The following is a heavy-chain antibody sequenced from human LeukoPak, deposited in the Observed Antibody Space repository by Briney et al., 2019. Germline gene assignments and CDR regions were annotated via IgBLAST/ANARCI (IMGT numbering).Heavy chain of an antibody. CDR1: GFTFSSYA. J-gene: IGHJ3*02. CDR3: ARVRSSWYYYDSSGYSPDAFDI. CDR2: ISYDGSNK. Sequence: GGSLRLSCAASGFTFSSYAMPWVRQAPGKGLEWVAVISYDGSNKYYADSVKGRFTISRDNSKNTLYLQINSLRAGDTAVYYCARVRSSWYYYDSSGYSPDAFDIWGQGTMVTVSS. D-gene: IGHD3-22*01. V-gene: IGHV3-30-3*01.